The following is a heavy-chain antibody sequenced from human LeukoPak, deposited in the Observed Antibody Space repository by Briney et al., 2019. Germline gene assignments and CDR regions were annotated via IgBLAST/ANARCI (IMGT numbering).Heavy chain of an antibody. CDR2: IKEDGSEK. CDR1: GFTFSRYW. V-gene: IGHV3-7*05. D-gene: IGHD3-22*01. CDR3: AREYCYHSSGPDY. J-gene: IGHJ4*02. Sequence: PGGSLRLSCVASGFTFSRYWMTWVRQAPGKGLEWVANIKEDGSEKNYVDSVRGRFTVSRDNANYSLYLQMTSLRAEDTAVYYCAREYCYHSSGPDYWGQGTLVTVSS.